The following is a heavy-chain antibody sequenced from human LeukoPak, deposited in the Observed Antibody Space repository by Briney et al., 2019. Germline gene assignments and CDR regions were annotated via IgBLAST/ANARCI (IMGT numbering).Heavy chain of an antibody. Sequence: GGSLRLSCAASGFTFSSYGMHWVRQAPGKGLEWGAVISYDGSNKYYADSVKGRFTISRDNSKNTLYLQMNSLRAEDTAVYYCAKDVSSSWYYFDYWGQGTLVTVSS. CDR2: ISYDGSNK. V-gene: IGHV3-30*18. CDR1: GFTFSSYG. J-gene: IGHJ4*02. D-gene: IGHD6-13*01. CDR3: AKDVSSSWYYFDY.